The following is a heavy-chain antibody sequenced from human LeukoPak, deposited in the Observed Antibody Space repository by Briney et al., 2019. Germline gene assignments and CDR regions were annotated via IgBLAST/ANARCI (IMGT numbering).Heavy chain of an antibody. CDR1: GGSSSGYY. CDR3: ARGYRPYYGMDV. J-gene: IGHJ6*02. Sequence: SETLSLTCAVYGGSSSGYYWSWIRQPPGKGLEWIGEINHSGSTNYNPSLKSRVTISVDTSKNQFSLKLSSVTAADTAVYYCARGYRPYYGMDVWGQGTTVTVSS. CDR2: INHSGST. V-gene: IGHV4-34*01.